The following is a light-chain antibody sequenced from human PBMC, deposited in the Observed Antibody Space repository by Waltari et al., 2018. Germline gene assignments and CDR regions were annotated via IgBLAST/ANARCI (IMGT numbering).Light chain of an antibody. J-gene: IGLJ3*02. Sequence: SVLTQPPSVSEAPRQRVTISCSGSSSNIGSNAVNWYQQLPGKAPKLLIYYDDLLPSGVSVRFSGSKSGTSASLAISGLQSEDEAHYYCATWDDSLSGVVSGGGTKLTVL. CDR1: SSNIGSNA. CDR3: ATWDDSLSGVV. V-gene: IGLV1-36*01. CDR2: YDD.